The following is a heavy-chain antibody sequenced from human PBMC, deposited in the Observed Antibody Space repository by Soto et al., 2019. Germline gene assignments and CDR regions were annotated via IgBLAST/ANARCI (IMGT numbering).Heavy chain of an antibody. D-gene: IGHD3-10*01. CDR1: GGTFGSYA. V-gene: IGHV1-69*10. Sequence: GASVKVSCKASGGTFGSYAISWVRQAPGQGLEWMGGIIPIIGKTNYAQKFQGRVTMTTDTSTSTAYMELRSLRSDDTAVYYCASHRITIVRGVHPNYXDYWGQGTLVTVSS. J-gene: IGHJ4*02. CDR3: ASHRITIVRGVHPNYXDY. CDR2: IIPIIGKT.